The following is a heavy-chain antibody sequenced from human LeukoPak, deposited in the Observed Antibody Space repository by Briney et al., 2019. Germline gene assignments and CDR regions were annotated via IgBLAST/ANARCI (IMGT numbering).Heavy chain of an antibody. J-gene: IGHJ4*02. CDR2: MNPNSGNT. D-gene: IGHD3-22*01. Sequence: ASVKVSCKASGYTFTSYDINWVRQATGQGLEWMGRMNPNSGNTGYAQKFQGRVTMTRNTSISTAYMELSSLRSDDTAVYYCARAPLYYYDSTGGDYWGQGTLVTVSS. CDR1: GYTFTSYD. CDR3: ARAPLYYYDSTGGDY. V-gene: IGHV1-8*01.